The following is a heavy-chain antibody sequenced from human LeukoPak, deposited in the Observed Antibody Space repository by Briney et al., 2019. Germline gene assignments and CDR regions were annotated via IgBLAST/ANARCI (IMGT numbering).Heavy chain of an antibody. CDR2: IYTSGST. J-gene: IGHJ4*02. CDR1: GGSISSYY. V-gene: IGHV4-4*07. Sequence: SETLSLTCTVSGGSISSYYWSWIRLPAGKGLEWIGRIYTSGSTNYNPSLKSRVTISVDTSKNQFSLKLSSMTAADTAVYYCARHVYSGYDFLLWGQGTLVTVSS. CDR3: ARHVYSGYDFLL. D-gene: IGHD5-12*01.